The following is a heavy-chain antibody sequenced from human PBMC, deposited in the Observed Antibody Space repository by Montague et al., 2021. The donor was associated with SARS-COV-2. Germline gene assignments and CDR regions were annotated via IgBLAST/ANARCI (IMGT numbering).Heavy chain of an antibody. CDR1: GFTFSSYE. V-gene: IGHV3-48*03. D-gene: IGHD3-22*01. J-gene: IGHJ6*02. CDR2: ISSSGSTI. CDR3: ARNYYDSSGYYYSFYYYGMDV. Sequence: SLRLSCAASGFTFSSYEMNWVRQAPGKGLGWVSYISSSGSTIYHADSVKGRFTISRDNAKNSLYLQMNSLRAEDTAVYYCARNYYDSSGYYYSFYYYGMDVWGQGTTVTVSS.